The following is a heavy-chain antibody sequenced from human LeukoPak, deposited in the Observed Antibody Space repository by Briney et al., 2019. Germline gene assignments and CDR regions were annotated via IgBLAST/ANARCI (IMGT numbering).Heavy chain of an antibody. J-gene: IGHJ4*02. CDR1: IESFSCYY. CDR2: TTHSGST. Sequence: SETLSLTCAVYIESFSCYYWTWIRQPPGKGLEWIGETTHSGSTNYNPSLRSRVTISVDMSKNQFSLKLTSVTAADTAVYYCVRARGDLSLDYWGQGNLVTVSS. D-gene: IGHD2-21*02. CDR3: VRARGDLSLDY. V-gene: IGHV4-34*01.